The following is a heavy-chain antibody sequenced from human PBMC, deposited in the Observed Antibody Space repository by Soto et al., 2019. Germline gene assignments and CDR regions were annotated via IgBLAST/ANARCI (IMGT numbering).Heavy chain of an antibody. CDR3: ARGDRGAFDL. D-gene: IGHD1-26*01. CDR1: GFTFSYYW. CDR2: IHSDGSST. Sequence: EVQLLESGGGLVQPGESLRLSCAASGFTFSYYWMHWVRQAPGMGLVWVSRIHSDGSSTTYADSVKGRFTISRDNARNTLYLQMNCLRAEDTAVYYCARGDRGAFDLWGQGTVLTVSS. J-gene: IGHJ3*01. V-gene: IGHV3-74*01.